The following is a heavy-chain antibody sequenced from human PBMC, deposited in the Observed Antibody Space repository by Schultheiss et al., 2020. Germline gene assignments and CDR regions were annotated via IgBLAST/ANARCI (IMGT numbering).Heavy chain of an antibody. Sequence: SETLSLTCTVSGGSISSGGYYWSWIRQHPGKGLEWIGYIYYSGSTYYNPSLKSRVTISVDTSKNQFSLKLSSVTAADTAVYYCARVTGYSSGWVGFDPWGQGTLVTVSS. D-gene: IGHD6-19*01. CDR3: ARVTGYSSGWVGFDP. CDR1: GGSISSGGYY. CDR2: IYYSGST. J-gene: IGHJ5*02. V-gene: IGHV4-31*03.